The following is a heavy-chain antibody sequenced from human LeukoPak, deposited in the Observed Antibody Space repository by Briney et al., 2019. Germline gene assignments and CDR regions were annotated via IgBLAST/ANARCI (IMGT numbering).Heavy chain of an antibody. V-gene: IGHV3-30*04. Sequence: GGSLRLSCAASGFTFSSYAMHWVRQAPGKGLEWVAVISYDGSNKYYADSVKGRFTISRDNSKNTLYLQMNSLRAEDTAVYYCARDLVKPAKWLLTGLTGFDYWGQGTLVTVSS. CDR2: ISYDGSNK. CDR3: ARDLVKPAKWLLTGLTGFDY. J-gene: IGHJ4*02. D-gene: IGHD3-9*01. CDR1: GFTFSSYA.